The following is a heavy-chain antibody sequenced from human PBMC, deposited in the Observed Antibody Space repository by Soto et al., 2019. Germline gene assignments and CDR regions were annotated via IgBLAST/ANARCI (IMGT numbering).Heavy chain of an antibody. Sequence: PSETLSLTCTVSGGSISSYYWSWIRQPPGKGLEWIGYIYYSGSTNYNPSLKSRVTISVDTSKNQCSLKLSSVTAADTAVYYCVRGGSGWYFSPGSDLDYWGQGTLVTVSS. V-gene: IGHV4-59*01. D-gene: IGHD6-19*01. CDR3: VRGGSGWYFSPGSDLDY. CDR1: GGSISSYY. CDR2: IYYSGST. J-gene: IGHJ4*02.